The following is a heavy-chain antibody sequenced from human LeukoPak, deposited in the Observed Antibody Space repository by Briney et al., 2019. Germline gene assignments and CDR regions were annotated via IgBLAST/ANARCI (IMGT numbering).Heavy chain of an antibody. J-gene: IGHJ4*02. D-gene: IGHD2-8*02. CDR1: GFTFSTYS. Sequence: GGSLRLSCAASGFTFSTYSMNWVRQAPGKGLEWVAVISYDGSNKYYADSVKGRFTISRDNSKNTLYLQMNSLRAEDTAVYYCASDLISPNKMYGYYFDYWGQGTLVTVSS. V-gene: IGHV3-30*03. CDR2: ISYDGSNK. CDR3: ASDLISPNKMYGYYFDY.